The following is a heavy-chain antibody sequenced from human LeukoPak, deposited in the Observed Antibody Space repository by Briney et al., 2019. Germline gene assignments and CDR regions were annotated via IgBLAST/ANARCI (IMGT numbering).Heavy chain of an antibody. CDR1: GFTFYDYA. CDR3: AKDDGDDFSN. J-gene: IGHJ4*02. D-gene: IGHD3-3*01. CDR2: ISWNSGSI. Sequence: GGSLRLSCAASGFTFYDYAMHWVRHAPGKGLEWVSGISWNSGSIGYADSVKGRFTISRDNAKNSLYLQMNSLRAEDTALYYCAKDDGDDFSNWGQGTLVTVSS. V-gene: IGHV3-9*01.